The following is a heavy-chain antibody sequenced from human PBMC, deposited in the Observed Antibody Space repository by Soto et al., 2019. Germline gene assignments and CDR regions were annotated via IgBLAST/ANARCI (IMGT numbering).Heavy chain of an antibody. CDR1: GGSISSTNW. CDR3: LLISDYGSGSYYYYYYGMDV. V-gene: IGHV4-4*02. Sequence: SETLSLTCAVSGGSISSTNWWSWVRQPPGKGLEWIGEIYHSGNTNYNPSLKSRVTLSVDKSKNQFSLKLSSVTAADTAVYYCLLISDYGSGSYYYYYYGMDVWGQGTTVTVSS. CDR2: IYHSGNT. D-gene: IGHD3-10*01. J-gene: IGHJ6*02.